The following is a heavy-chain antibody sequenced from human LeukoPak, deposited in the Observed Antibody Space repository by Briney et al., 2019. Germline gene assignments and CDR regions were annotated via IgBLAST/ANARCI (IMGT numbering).Heavy chain of an antibody. J-gene: IGHJ4*02. V-gene: IGHV1-18*01. CDR1: GYMFTSYG. CDR2: ISAYNGNT. D-gene: IGHD1-1*01. CDR3: ARALHLDLHSYFDY. Sequence: ASVKVSCKASGYMFTSYGISWVRQAPGQGLEWMGWISAYNGNTNYAQKLQGRVTMTTDTSTSTAYMELRSLRSDDTAVYYCARALHLDLHSYFDYWGQGTLITVSS.